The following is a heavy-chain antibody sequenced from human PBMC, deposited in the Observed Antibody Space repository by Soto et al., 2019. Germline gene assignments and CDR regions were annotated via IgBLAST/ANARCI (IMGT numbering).Heavy chain of an antibody. J-gene: IGHJ1*01. D-gene: IGHD5-12*01. Sequence: SETLSLTCTVSGGSISSYYWSWIRQPPGKGLEWIGYIYYSGSTNYPPSLKSRVTISVDTSKNQFSLKLSSVTAADTAVYYCARGGGYGATYFQHWGQGTLVTVS. CDR3: ARGGGYGATYFQH. V-gene: IGHV4-59*01. CDR1: GGSISSYY. CDR2: IYYSGST.